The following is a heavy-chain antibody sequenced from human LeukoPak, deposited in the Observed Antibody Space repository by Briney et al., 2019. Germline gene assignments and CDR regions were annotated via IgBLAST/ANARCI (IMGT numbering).Heavy chain of an antibody. Sequence: ASVKVSCKASGYTFTSYGISWVRQAPGQGLEWMGWISAYNGNTNYAQKFQGRVTITADKSTSTAYMELSSLRSEDTAVYYCARVPVDGGNDYGGNEARLYYYYYGMDVWGQGTTVTVSS. D-gene: IGHD4-17*01. J-gene: IGHJ6*02. V-gene: IGHV1-18*01. CDR3: ARVPVDGGNDYGGNEARLYYYYYGMDV. CDR2: ISAYNGNT. CDR1: GYTFTSYG.